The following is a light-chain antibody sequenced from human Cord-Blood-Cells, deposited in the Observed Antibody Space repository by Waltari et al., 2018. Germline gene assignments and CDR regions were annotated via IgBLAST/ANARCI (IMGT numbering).Light chain of an antibody. Sequence: DIQMTQSPSSLSASVGDRVTITCQASQDISNYLNWYQQKPGKDPKLLIYDASNLETGVPSRFSGSGSGTDFTFTISSLQPEDIVTYYCQQYDNLPPHTCGGGTKVEIK. CDR2: DAS. CDR1: QDISNY. CDR3: QQYDNLPPHT. V-gene: IGKV1-33*01. J-gene: IGKJ4*01.